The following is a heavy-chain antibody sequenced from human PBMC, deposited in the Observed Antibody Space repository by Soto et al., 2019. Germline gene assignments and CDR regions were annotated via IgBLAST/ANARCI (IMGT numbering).Heavy chain of an antibody. CDR3: ARVGGSSWYFDY. D-gene: IGHD6-13*01. V-gene: IGHV4-34*01. Sequence: PSETLSLTCAVYGGSFSGYYWSWIRQPPGKGLEWIGEINHSGSTNYNPSLKSRVTISVDTSKNQFSLKLSSVTAADTAVYYCARVGGSSWYFDYWGQGTLVTVSS. J-gene: IGHJ4*02. CDR1: GGSFSGYY. CDR2: INHSGST.